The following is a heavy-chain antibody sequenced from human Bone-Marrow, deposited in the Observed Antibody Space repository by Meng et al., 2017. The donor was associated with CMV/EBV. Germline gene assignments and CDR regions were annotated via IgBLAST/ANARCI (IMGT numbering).Heavy chain of an antibody. CDR1: GYTFTDFY. CDR2: INPNSGGT. Sequence: ASVKVSCKASGYTFTDFYMHWVRQAPGQGLEWMGWINPNSGGTKYAQKFQDRVTMTRDTSIRTAYMELSRLRSDDTAVYYCARDREGGVDSSSPLDWYNWFDPWGQGTLVTVSS. D-gene: IGHD6-6*01. V-gene: IGHV1-2*02. CDR3: ARDREGGVDSSSPLDWYNWFDP. J-gene: IGHJ5*02.